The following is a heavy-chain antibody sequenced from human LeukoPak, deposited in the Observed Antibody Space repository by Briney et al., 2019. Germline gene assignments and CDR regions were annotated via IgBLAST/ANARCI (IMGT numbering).Heavy chain of an antibody. CDR3: ARRVICGGGNCYGAALDY. CDR1: GGSISGFY. D-gene: IGHD2-15*01. CDR2: IHASGTT. V-gene: IGHV4-4*09. Sequence: SETLSLTCTVSGGSISGFYWSWMRQPPGKGLEWLGYIHASGTTSYSPSLKSRVTISVDSSKNHFSLKLTSVTAADAAVYYCARRVICGGGNCYGAALDYWGQGTLVTVSS. J-gene: IGHJ4*02.